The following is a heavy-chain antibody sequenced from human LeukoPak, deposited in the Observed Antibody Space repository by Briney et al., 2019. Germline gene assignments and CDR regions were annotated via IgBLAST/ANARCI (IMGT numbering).Heavy chain of an antibody. D-gene: IGHD6-19*01. V-gene: IGHV4-4*02. J-gene: IGHJ4*02. CDR2: IYRSGTT. CDR1: GGSISSTNW. Sequence: SETLSLTCAVSGGSISSTNWWSWVRPPPGKGLEWIGEIYRSGTTNYKPSLKSRVTISLDKSRNHFSLKLTSVTAADSAVYYCARRSPYSTGWSSYFDYWGQGALVTVSS. CDR3: ARRSPYSTGWSSYFDY.